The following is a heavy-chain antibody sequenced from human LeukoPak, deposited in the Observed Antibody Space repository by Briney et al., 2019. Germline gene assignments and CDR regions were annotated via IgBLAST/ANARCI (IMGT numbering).Heavy chain of an antibody. J-gene: IGHJ4*02. CDR2: INTDGTVT. Sequence: GGSLRLSCAASGFTFSRYWMLWVRQATGKGLESVSRINTDGTVTTYADSVKGRFTVSRDNADNTMFQQMNSVSDEDTAVYYCATKQWLAPPPDSWGQGTPVTVSS. D-gene: IGHD6-19*01. V-gene: IGHV3-74*01. CDR3: ATKQWLAPPPDS. CDR1: GFTFSRYW.